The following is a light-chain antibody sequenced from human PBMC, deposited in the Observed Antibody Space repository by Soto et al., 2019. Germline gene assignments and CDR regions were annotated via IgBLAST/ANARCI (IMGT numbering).Light chain of an antibody. CDR3: QQYNDYPIS. V-gene: IGKV1-5*01. J-gene: IGKJ4*01. CDR2: DAS. CDR1: QSIGRS. Sequence: DIPMTQSPSTLSASVGDRVTITCRASQSIGRSLVWYQQKPGKAPKFLIFDASSLQTGVPSRFSGSGSGTEFTLTISSLQPDDFATYYCQQYNDYPISFGGGTKVEI.